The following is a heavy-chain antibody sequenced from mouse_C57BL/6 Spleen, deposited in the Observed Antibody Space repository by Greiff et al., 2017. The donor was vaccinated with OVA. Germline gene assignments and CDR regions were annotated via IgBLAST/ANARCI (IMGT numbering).Heavy chain of an antibody. Sequence: EVQLVESGPGLVKPSQSLSLTCSVTGYSITSGYYWNWIRQFPGNKLEWMGYISYDGSNNYNPSLKNRISITRDTSKNQFFLKLNSVTTEDTATYYCAREGGYDEAYWGQGTLVTVSA. J-gene: IGHJ3*01. V-gene: IGHV3-6*01. D-gene: IGHD2-12*01. CDR2: ISYDGSN. CDR3: AREGGYDEAY. CDR1: GYSITSGYY.